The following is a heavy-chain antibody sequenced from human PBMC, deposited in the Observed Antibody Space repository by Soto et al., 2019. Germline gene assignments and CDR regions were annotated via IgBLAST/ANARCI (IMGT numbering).Heavy chain of an antibody. CDR3: VHRRHYDWDDAFDV. J-gene: IGHJ3*01. Sequence: SGPTLVNPTQTLTLTCTFSGFSLSTSGVGVGWIRQPPGKALEWLTLIYWDDDKRYSPSLKNRLTITKDTSRNQVVLTMTNMDPVDTATYYCVHRRHYDWDDAFDVWGQGTMVTVSS. CDR1: GFSLSTSGVG. D-gene: IGHD3-22*01. V-gene: IGHV2-5*02. CDR2: IYWDDDK.